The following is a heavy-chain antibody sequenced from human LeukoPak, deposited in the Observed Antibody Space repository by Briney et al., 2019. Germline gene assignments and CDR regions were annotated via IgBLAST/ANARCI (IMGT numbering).Heavy chain of an antibody. Sequence: ASVKVSCKASGYTFTSYAMNWVRQAPGQGLEWMGWINTNTGNTTYAQGFTGRFVFSLDTSVSTAYLQISSLKAEDTAVYYCARGSLWFGELLYYYYFDYWGQGTLVTVSS. D-gene: IGHD3-10*01. V-gene: IGHV7-4-1*02. CDR2: INTNTGNT. CDR3: ARGSLWFGELLYYYYFDY. CDR1: GYTFTSYA. J-gene: IGHJ4*02.